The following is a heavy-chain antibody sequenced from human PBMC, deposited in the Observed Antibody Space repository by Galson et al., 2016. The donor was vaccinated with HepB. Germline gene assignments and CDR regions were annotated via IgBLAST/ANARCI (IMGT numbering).Heavy chain of an antibody. CDR3: AREGRGAYSNTMDA. CDR2: ISRSSSYI. Sequence: SLRLSCAASGLTFSDYYMSWIRQAPGKGLEWISYISRSSSYIIYADSVKGRFTISRDEAKNTLYLQMNSLRAEDTAVYYCAREGRGAYSNTMDAWGQGTLVTVSS. D-gene: IGHD3-16*01. CDR1: GLTFSDYY. V-gene: IGHV3-11*06. J-gene: IGHJ5*02.